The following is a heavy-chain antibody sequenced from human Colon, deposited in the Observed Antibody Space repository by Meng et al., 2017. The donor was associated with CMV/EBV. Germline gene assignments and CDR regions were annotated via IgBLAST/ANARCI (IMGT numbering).Heavy chain of an antibody. CDR3: AKGLHFYHSGTNFYGDASDV. CDR2: ISVSGSTA. V-gene: IGHV3-23*01. D-gene: IGHD2/OR15-2a*01. Sequence: GESLKISCTASGFSLSYYGVTWVRQAPGKGLEWVSTISVSGSTAYYADSVRGRVTISSDNSKNTLFLQVNSLRAEDTAVYYCAKGLHFYHSGTNFYGDASDVWGQGTMVTVSS. CDR1: GFSLSYYG. J-gene: IGHJ3*01.